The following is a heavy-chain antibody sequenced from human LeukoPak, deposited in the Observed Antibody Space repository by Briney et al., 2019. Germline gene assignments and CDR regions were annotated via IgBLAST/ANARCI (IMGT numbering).Heavy chain of an antibody. Sequence: GGSLRLSCAASGLTVSSNYMSWVRQAPGKGLEWVSAIYSGGSTYYADSVKGRFTISRDNPKNTLYLQMNSLRAEDTAVYYCSIGELPYFDYWGQGTLVTVSS. CDR3: SIGELPYFDY. D-gene: IGHD3-10*01. CDR2: IYSGGST. CDR1: GLTVSSNY. J-gene: IGHJ4*02. V-gene: IGHV3-66*02.